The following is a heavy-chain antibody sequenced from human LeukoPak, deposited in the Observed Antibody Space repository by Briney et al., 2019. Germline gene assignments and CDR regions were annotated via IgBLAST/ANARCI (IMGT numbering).Heavy chain of an antibody. Sequence: GGSLRLSCAASGFSFSTYTMNWVRPAPGEGLDWVSYISSSSSTIYYADSVKGRFTISRDNSKNTLNLQMNSLRAEDTAVYYCATLSSGYYYGPFDYWGQGTLVTVSS. V-gene: IGHV3-48*01. J-gene: IGHJ4*02. CDR2: ISSSSSTI. CDR1: GFSFSTYT. D-gene: IGHD3-22*01. CDR3: ATLSSGYYYGPFDY.